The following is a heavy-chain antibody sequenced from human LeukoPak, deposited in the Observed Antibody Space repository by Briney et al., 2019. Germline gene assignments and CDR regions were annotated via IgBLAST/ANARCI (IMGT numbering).Heavy chain of an antibody. Sequence: GGSLRLSCVVSGFTVTSNYMSWVRQAPGKGLEWVSVIYSGGTTNYADSVKGRFTVYRDNSKDTLYLQMNSLRDEDTAVYYCAKRPSDYGDYVTYFDYWGQGTLVTVSS. CDR1: GFTVTSNY. D-gene: IGHD4-17*01. J-gene: IGHJ4*02. V-gene: IGHV3-66*04. CDR2: IYSGGTT. CDR3: AKRPSDYGDYVTYFDY.